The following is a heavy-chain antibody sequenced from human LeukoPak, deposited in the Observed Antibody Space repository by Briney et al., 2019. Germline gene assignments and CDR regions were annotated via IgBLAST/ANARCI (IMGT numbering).Heavy chain of an antibody. CDR2: INPNSGGI. V-gene: IGHV1-2*02. J-gene: IGHJ3*02. D-gene: IGHD3-22*01. CDR1: GYTFTGYY. Sequence: ASVKVSCKASGYTFTGYYMHWVRQAPGQGLEWMGWINPNSGGINYAQKFQGRVAMTRDTSISTAYMELSRLRSDDTAVYYCASGFMGYDRSGYYDDAFDIWGQGTMVTVSS. CDR3: ASGFMGYDRSGYYDDAFDI.